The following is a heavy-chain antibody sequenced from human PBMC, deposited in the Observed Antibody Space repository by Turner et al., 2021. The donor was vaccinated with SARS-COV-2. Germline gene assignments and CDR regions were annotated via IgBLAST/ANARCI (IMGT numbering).Heavy chain of an antibody. Sequence: QLQLQESGPGLVKPSETLSLTCTVSGGSISNNNYYWGWIRQSPGKGLEWIGTVYYSGSTYYNPSLKSRVTISVDTSKNQFSRKLGSVTAADTAVYYCARHGLDIVTGVFDYWGQEILVTVSS. J-gene: IGHJ4*02. CDR2: VYYSGST. D-gene: IGHD3-9*01. V-gene: IGHV4-39*01. CDR1: GGSISNNNYY. CDR3: ARHGLDIVTGVFDY.